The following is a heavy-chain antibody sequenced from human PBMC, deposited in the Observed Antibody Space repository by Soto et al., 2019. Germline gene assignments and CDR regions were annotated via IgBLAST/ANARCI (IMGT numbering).Heavy chain of an antibody. CDR2: ISGSGGST. CDR1: GFTFSSYA. D-gene: IGHD3-10*01. J-gene: IGHJ4*02. V-gene: IGHV3-23*01. Sequence: EVQLLESGGGLVQPGGSLRLSCAASGFTFSSYAMSWVRQAPGKGLEWVSAISGSGGSTYYADSVKGRFTISRDNLTITRYLQMTSLRAEDAGVYYCAEVGDGATMSGRYFDYWGPGNLVTVSS. CDR3: AEVGDGATMSGRYFDY.